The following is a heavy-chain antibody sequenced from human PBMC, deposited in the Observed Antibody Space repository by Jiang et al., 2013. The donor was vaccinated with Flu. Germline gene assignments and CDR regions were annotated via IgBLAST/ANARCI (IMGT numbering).Heavy chain of an antibody. D-gene: IGHD6-19*01. V-gene: IGHV4-4*07. CDR1: GGSISSYY. J-gene: IGHJ4*02. Sequence: GLVKPSETLSLTCAVSGGSISSYYWSWIRQPAGKGLEWIGRIYTSGSTNYNPSLKSRVTMSVDTSKNQFSLKLSSVTAADTAVYYCARHSNTPSGWYFGVAPNQVPFDYWGQGTLVTVSS. CDR3: ARHSNTPSGWYFGVAPNQVPFDY. CDR2: IYTSGST.